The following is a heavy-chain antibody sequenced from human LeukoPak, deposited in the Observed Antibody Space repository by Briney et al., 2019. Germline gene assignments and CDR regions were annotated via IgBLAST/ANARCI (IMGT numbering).Heavy chain of an antibody. CDR1: GGSISSYY. Sequence: PSETLSLTCTVSGGSISSYYWSWIRQPPGKGLEWIGYIYYSGSTNYNPSLKSRVTISVDTSKNQFSLKLSSVTAADTAVYYCARIYDSSGYYLIGGAFDMGAKGQWSPSLQ. V-gene: IGHV4-59*01. D-gene: IGHD3-22*01. CDR3: ARIYDSSGYYLIGGAFDM. CDR2: IYYSGST. J-gene: IGHJ3*02.